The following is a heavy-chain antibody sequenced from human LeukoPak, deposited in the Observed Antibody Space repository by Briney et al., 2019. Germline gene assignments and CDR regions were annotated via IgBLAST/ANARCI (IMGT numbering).Heavy chain of an antibody. CDR2: IYHSGST. CDR3: ARDYYYGSGSYSATFDY. J-gene: IGHJ4*02. V-gene: IGHV4-38-2*02. CDR1: GYSINSGFY. D-gene: IGHD3-10*01. Sequence: SETLSLTCTVSGYSINSGFYWGWIRQPPGKGLEWIGSIYHSGSTHYNPSLKSRVTISVDTSKNQFSLKLSSVTAADTAVYYCARDYYYGSGSYSATFDYWGQGTLVTVSS.